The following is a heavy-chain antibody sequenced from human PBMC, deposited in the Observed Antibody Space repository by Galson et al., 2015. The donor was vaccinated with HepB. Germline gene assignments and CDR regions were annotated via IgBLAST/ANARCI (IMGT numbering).Heavy chain of an antibody. CDR3: AMPGFDDFDI. Sequence: SLRLSCAASGFTFSRYWMHWVRQAPGKGLVWVSGIDSDGSSTNYADSVKGRFTISRDNTKNRLYLQMNSLRAEDTAVYYCAMPGFDDFDIWGQGTMVTVS. V-gene: IGHV3-74*01. J-gene: IGHJ3*02. CDR1: GFTFSRYW. CDR2: IDSDGSST.